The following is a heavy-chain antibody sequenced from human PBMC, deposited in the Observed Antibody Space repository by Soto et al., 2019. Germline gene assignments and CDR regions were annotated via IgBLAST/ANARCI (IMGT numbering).Heavy chain of an antibody. V-gene: IGHV1-2*02. CDR3: ARALGYSGYAGMDV. CDR2: INPNSGGT. D-gene: IGHD5-12*01. CDR1: GYTFTGYY. Sequence: ASVKVSCKASGYTFTGYYMHWVRQAPGQGLEWMGWINPNSGGTNYAQKLQGRVTMTTDTSTSTAYMELRSLRSDDTAVYYCARALGYSGYAGMDVWGQGTTVTVSS. J-gene: IGHJ6*02.